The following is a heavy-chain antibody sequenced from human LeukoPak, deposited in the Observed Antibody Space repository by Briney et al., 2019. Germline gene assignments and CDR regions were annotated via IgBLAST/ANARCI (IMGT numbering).Heavy chain of an antibody. Sequence: ASVKVPCKASGYTFTSFNIHWVRQAPGQRLEWMGWINAGNGNTKYSQKFQGRVTITRDTSASTAYMELSSLRSEDTAVYYCARATIFGVPTYDYWGQGTLVTVSS. J-gene: IGHJ4*02. V-gene: IGHV1-3*01. CDR2: INAGNGNT. CDR3: ARATIFGVPTYDY. CDR1: GYTFTSFN. D-gene: IGHD3-3*01.